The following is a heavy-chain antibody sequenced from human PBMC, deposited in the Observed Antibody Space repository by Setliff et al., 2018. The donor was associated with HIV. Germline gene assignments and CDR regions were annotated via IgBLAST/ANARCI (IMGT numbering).Heavy chain of an antibody. V-gene: IGHV4-34*01. J-gene: IGHJ4*02. CDR1: GGSFSGYY. CDR2: INHRGST. CDR3: ASARFLEWLSSYYFDY. Sequence: SETLSLTCAVYGGSFSGYYWSWIRQPPGKGLEWIGQINHRGSTRYNPSLKSRVTISVDTSKNQFSLKLSSVTAADTAVYYCASARFLEWLSSYYFDYWGQGTLVTVSS. D-gene: IGHD3-3*01.